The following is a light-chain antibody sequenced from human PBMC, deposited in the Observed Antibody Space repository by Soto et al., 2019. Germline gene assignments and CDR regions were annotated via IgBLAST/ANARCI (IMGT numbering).Light chain of an antibody. J-gene: IGLJ2*01. Sequence: QSVLTQPASVSVSPGQSLTISCTGTSSDVGGYNLVSWYQLHPGKAPKFIIYEGTKRPSGVSNRFSGSKSGNTASLTISGLQAEDEGDYYCCSYAGSSTYVIFGGGTKLTVL. CDR3: CSYAGSSTYVI. CDR1: SSDVGGYNL. CDR2: EGT. V-gene: IGLV2-23*01.